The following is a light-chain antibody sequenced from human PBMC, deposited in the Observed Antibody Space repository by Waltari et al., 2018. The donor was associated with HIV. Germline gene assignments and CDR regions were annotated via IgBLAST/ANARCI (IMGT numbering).Light chain of an antibody. Sequence: QSVLTQPPSASGTPGHRVTISCSGSSSNIGSYTVNWYQHLPATAPKLLIFRNSQRPSGVPDRFSASKSGTSASLAISGLQSEDEADYYCSSYTSSSTYVFGTGTKVTVL. J-gene: IGLJ1*01. V-gene: IGLV1-44*01. CDR1: SSNIGSYT. CDR3: SSYTSSSTYV. CDR2: RNS.